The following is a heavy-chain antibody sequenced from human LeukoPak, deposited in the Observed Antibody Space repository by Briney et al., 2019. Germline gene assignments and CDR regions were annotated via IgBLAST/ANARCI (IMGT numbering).Heavy chain of an antibody. Sequence: GASLRLSCAASGFTFSNYAMSWVRQAPGKGLEWVSAITGGGSGIYYADSMKSRFTISGDNSKNTLYLQINSPRAEDTAVYYCAKWGDYDVLTGYYVSDYWGQGTLVTVSS. D-gene: IGHD3-9*01. CDR1: GFTFSNYA. CDR3: AKWGDYDVLTGYYVSDY. J-gene: IGHJ4*02. V-gene: IGHV3-23*01. CDR2: ITGGGSGI.